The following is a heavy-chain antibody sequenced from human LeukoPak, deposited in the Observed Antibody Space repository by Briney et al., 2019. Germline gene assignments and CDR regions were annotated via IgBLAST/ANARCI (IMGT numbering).Heavy chain of an antibody. CDR2: ISGSSGTI. Sequence: PGGSLRLSCVASGFTFSTYSMDWVRQAPGKGLEWVSYISGSSGTIYYADSVKGRFTISRDNAKNSPYLQMNSLRAEDTAVYYCARRSEFGVLYYMDIWGKGTTVTVSS. CDR3: ARRSEFGVLYYMDI. CDR1: GFTFSTYS. D-gene: IGHD3-16*01. J-gene: IGHJ6*03. V-gene: IGHV3-48*01.